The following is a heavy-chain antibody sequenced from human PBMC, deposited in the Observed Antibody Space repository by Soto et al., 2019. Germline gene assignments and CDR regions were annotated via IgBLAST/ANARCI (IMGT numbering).Heavy chain of an antibody. CDR3: AGGIAARPLGY. V-gene: IGHV4-30-2*01. D-gene: IGHD6-6*01. CDR2: IYHSGRT. J-gene: IGHJ4*02. CDR1: GGSISSGGYS. Sequence: QLQLQESGSGLVKPSQTLSLTCAVSGGSISSGGYSWSWVRQAPGKGLEWIAYIYHSGRTYYNPSIKSRVTISVDRSTNQFSLKLSSVTAADTAVYYCAGGIAARPLGYWGQGTLVTVAS.